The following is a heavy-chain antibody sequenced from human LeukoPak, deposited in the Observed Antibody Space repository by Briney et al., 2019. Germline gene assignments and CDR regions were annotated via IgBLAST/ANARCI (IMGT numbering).Heavy chain of an antibody. Sequence: ASVKVSCKASGYTFTTYEIHWVRQAPGQGLEWMGWMNPNSGNTAYVQKFQGRVTTTRTTSINTAYMELSGLRSADTAVYYCARGASRSFDYWGQGTLVTVSS. CDR2: MNPNSGNT. CDR1: GYTFTTYE. V-gene: IGHV1-8*02. CDR3: ARGASRSFDY. J-gene: IGHJ4*02.